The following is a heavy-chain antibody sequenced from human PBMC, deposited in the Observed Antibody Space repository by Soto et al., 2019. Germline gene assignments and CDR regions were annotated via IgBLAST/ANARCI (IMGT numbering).Heavy chain of an antibody. CDR1: GGSFSGYY. CDR2: INHSGST. J-gene: IGHJ5*02. V-gene: IGHV4-34*01. Sequence: QVQLQQWGAGLLKPSETLSLTCAVYGGSFSGYYWSWIRQPPGKGLEWIGEINHSGSTNYNPSLKSRVTISVDTYKNQFSLKLSSVTAADTAVYYCARPRHQYDDFWSGYYTGNNWFDPWGQGTQVTVSS. CDR3: ARPRHQYDDFWSGYYTGNNWFDP. D-gene: IGHD3-3*01.